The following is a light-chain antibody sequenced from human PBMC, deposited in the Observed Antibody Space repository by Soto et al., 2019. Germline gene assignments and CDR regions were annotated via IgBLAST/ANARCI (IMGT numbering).Light chain of an antibody. CDR3: QQGYTVPPT. Sequence: DIQMTQSPSSLSTSVGDRVTITCRASQSISTSLNWYQQKPGKAPKLLISAVSTLQIGVPSRFSGSGSGTEFTLTIASLQPEDCAIYYCQQGYTVPPTFGQGTRVEIK. CDR1: QSISTS. V-gene: IGKV1-39*01. CDR2: AVS. J-gene: IGKJ1*01.